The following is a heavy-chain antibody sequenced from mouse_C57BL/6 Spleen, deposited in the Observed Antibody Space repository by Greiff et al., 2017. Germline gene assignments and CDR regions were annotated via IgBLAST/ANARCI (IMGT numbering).Heavy chain of an antibody. CDR2: INPSDGDT. CDR1: GSTFTSYW. D-gene: IGHD1-1*01. CDR3: APITTVVHWYFDV. V-gene: IGHV1-74*01. Sequence: QVQLQQPGAELVKPGASVKVSCKASGSTFTSYWMPWVKQRPGQGLGWIGRINPSDGDTNYNQKYKAKATLTADKSSSTAYMPLSSLTSEDSEVYYCAPITTVVHWYFDVWGTGTTVTVSS. J-gene: IGHJ1*03.